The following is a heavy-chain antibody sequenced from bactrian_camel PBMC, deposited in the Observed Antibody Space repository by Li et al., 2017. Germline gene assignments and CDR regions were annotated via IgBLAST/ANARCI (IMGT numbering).Heavy chain of an antibody. J-gene: IGHJ4*01. CDR2: IYTLDGTT. Sequence: HVQLVESGGGSVQAGGSLRLSCAHSGYAYSRRCLGWFRRAPGKEREAREGVATIYTLDGTTLYADSVMGRFTISQDRAKNTLYLQMDSLSTDDTAMYYCAADVRGGCLAFVPYEYSYEGQGTQVTVS. CDR1: GYAYSRRC. V-gene: IGHV3S1*01. D-gene: IGHD1*01.